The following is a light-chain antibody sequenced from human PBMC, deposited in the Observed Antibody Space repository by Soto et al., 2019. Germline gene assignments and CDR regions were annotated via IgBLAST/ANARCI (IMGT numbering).Light chain of an antibody. Sequence: QSALTQPASVSGSPGQSITISCTGTSSDVGSYNLVSWYQQHPGKAPKLMIYEGSKRPSGVSNRLSGSKSGNTASLTISGLQAEDEADYYCCSYAGSSTSHVVFGGGTKVTVL. CDR3: CSYAGSSTSHVV. V-gene: IGLV2-23*01. CDR2: EGS. CDR1: SSDVGSYNL. J-gene: IGLJ2*01.